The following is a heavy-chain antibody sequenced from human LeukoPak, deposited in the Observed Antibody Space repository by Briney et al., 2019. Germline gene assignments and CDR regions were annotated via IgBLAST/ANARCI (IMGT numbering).Heavy chain of an antibody. J-gene: IGHJ3*01. Sequence: GSLRLSCAASGFTVSTNYMSWVRQAPGKGLEWVSVIYSGGSTYYADSVKGRFIISRDISKNTVYLQMNSLRGEDTAVYYCVRDVPPAADAFDLWGQGTMVTVSS. CDR2: IYSGGST. CDR3: VRDVPPAADAFDL. D-gene: IGHD6-13*01. V-gene: IGHV3-66*01. CDR1: GFTVSTNY.